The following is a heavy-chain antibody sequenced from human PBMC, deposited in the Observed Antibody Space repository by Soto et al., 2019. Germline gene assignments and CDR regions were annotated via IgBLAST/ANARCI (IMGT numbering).Heavy chain of an antibody. D-gene: IGHD2-21*02. J-gene: IGHJ4*02. CDR1: GFTFNSLS. CDR2: ISHDGRVT. Sequence: QVQLVESGGGMLQPGTSLRLSCAASGFTFNSLSLHWVRQRPDKGLEWVAVISHDGRVTFYADFVKGRFTVSRDNSKNTIYLQVNSLRAEDTAVYYCAREPYGDSQYFDYWGQGTLVTVSS. CDR3: AREPYGDSQYFDY. V-gene: IGHV3-30*04.